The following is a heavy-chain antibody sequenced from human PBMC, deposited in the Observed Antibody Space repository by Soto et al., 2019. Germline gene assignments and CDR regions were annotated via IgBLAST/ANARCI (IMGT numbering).Heavy chain of an antibody. CDR1: GDTSTGYA. Sequence: ASLQVSCKASGDTSTGYAMHWVRQAPGQRLEWMGWINAGNGNTKYSQKFQGRVTITRDTSASTAYMELSSLRSEDTAVYYCARAVAVPADFDYWGQGTLVTVSS. J-gene: IGHJ4*02. D-gene: IGHD6-19*01. CDR2: INAGNGNT. CDR3: ARAVAVPADFDY. V-gene: IGHV1-3*01.